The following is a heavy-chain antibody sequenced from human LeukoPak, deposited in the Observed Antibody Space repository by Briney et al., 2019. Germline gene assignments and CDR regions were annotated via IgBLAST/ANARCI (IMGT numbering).Heavy chain of an antibody. Sequence: ASVKVSCKASGYTFTSYYMHWVRQAPGQGLEWMGWINPNSGGTNYAQKFQGRATMTRDTSISTAYMELSRLRSDDTAVYYCARDSSSWYFHYYGMDVWGQGTTVTVSS. J-gene: IGHJ6*02. V-gene: IGHV1-2*02. CDR3: ARDSSSWYFHYYGMDV. CDR2: INPNSGGT. D-gene: IGHD6-13*01. CDR1: GYTFTSYY.